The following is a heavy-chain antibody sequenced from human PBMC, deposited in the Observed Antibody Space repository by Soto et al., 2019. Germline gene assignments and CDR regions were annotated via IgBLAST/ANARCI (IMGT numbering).Heavy chain of an antibody. D-gene: IGHD1-1*01. CDR1: GYTFASYD. J-gene: IGHJ4*02. CDR3: ARRAETNGWNGFGADKYYFDF. Sequence: ASVKVSCKASGYTFASYDIYWVRQATGQGLEWMGWMNPNTGNSGYAQKFQGRVTMTSDTSISTAHMELSSLRSEDTAVYYCARRAETNGWNGFGADKYYFDFWGQGTLVTVSS. V-gene: IGHV1-8*01. CDR2: MNPNTGNS.